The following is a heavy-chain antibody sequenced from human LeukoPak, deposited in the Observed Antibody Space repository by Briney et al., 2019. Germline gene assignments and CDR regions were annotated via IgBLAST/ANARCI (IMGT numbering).Heavy chain of an antibody. CDR2: ISSSSSYI. J-gene: IGHJ6*03. CDR3: ASLQPSILYVDV. Sequence: GGSLRLSCAASGFTFSSYSMNWVRQAPGKGLEWVSSISSSSSYIYYADSVKGRFTISRDNAKNSLYLQMNSLRAEDTAAYYCASLQPSILYVDVLGKGTTVTVSS. CDR1: GFTFSSYS. V-gene: IGHV3-21*01. D-gene: IGHD2-15*01.